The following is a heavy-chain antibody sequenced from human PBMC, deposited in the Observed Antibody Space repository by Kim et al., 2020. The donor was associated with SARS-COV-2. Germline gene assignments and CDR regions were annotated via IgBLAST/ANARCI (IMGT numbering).Heavy chain of an antibody. CDR3: ARGDYGDYQQDWFDP. CDR1: GGSISSGDYY. CDR2: IYYSGST. Sequence: SETLSLTCTVSGGSISSGDYYWSWIRQPPGKGLEWIGYIYYSGSTYYNPSLKSRVTISVDTSKNQFSLKLSSVTAADTAVYYCARGDYGDYQQDWFDPWGQGTLVTVSS. V-gene: IGHV4-30-4*01. D-gene: IGHD4-17*01. J-gene: IGHJ5*02.